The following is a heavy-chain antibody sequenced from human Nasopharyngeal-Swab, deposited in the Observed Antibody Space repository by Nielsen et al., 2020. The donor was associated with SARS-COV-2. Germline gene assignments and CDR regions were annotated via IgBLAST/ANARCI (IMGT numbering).Heavy chain of an antibody. J-gene: IGHJ6*03. CDR1: GYTFTSYG. CDR3: ARDGGDRATIFGVVIPYYMDV. Sequence: ASVKVSCKASGYTFTSYGISWVRQAPGQGLEWMGWISAYNGNTNYAQKLQGRVTMTTDTSTSTAYTELRSLRSDDTAVYYCARDGGDRATIFGVVIPYYMDVWGKGTTVTVSS. D-gene: IGHD3-3*01. CDR2: ISAYNGNT. V-gene: IGHV1-18*04.